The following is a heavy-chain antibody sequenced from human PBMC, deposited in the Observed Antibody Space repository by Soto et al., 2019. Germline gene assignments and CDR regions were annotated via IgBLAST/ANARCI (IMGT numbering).Heavy chain of an antibody. CDR1: GGTFSRYS. J-gene: IGHJ6*02. Sequence: QVQLVQSGAEVKKPGSSVKVSCKASGGTFSRYSITWVRQAPGHGLEWIGRIIPIFGIASYAQKFQGRVTITAEESQTKAYLEVSGLGPDYTAVYYCAGEDRDRELGLVSAAIDGMAVWGQGSTVTVSS. D-gene: IGHD2-2*01. CDR2: IIPIFGIA. V-gene: IGHV1-69*08. CDR3: AGEDRDRELGLVSAAIDGMAV.